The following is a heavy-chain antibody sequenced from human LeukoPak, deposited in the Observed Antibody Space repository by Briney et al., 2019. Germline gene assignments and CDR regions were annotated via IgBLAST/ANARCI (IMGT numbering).Heavy chain of an antibody. CDR3: AGGSGCYYYGMDV. CDR2: IYSGGST. Sequence: PGGSLRLSCAASGFTFSRYWIHWVRQAPGKGLEWVSVIYSGGSTYYADSVKGRFTISRDNSKNTLYLQMNSLRAEDTAVYYCAGGSGCYYYGMDVWGQGTTVTVSS. D-gene: IGHD3-16*01. J-gene: IGHJ6*02. V-gene: IGHV3-53*01. CDR1: GFTFSRYW.